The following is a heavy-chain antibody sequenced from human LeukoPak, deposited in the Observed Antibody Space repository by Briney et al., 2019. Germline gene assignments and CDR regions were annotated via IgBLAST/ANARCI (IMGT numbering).Heavy chain of an antibody. CDR1: DGSFSGYY. D-gene: IGHD3-3*01. J-gene: IGHJ4*02. V-gene: IGHV4-34*01. CDR3: ARGLNDSWTGENY. Sequence: PSETLSLTCAVYDGSFSGYYWSWIRQPPGKGLEWIGEISHSGSTNYNPSLKSRVTISLDTSKSQFSLKVRYVTAADTAVYYCARGLNDSWTGENYRGQGTLVTVSS. CDR2: ISHSGST.